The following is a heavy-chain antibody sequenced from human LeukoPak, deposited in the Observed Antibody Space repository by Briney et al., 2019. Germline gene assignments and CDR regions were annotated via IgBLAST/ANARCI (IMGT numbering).Heavy chain of an antibody. CDR1: GFTFSSHA. Sequence: PGRSLRLSCAASGFTFSSHAMHWVRQAPGKGLEWVAVISYDGSNKYYADSVKGRFTISRDNSKNTLYLQMNSLRAEDTAVYYCARVACSSTSCGYDALDIWGQGTMVTVSS. D-gene: IGHD2-2*01. J-gene: IGHJ3*02. CDR2: ISYDGSNK. CDR3: ARVACSSTSCGYDALDI. V-gene: IGHV3-30*04.